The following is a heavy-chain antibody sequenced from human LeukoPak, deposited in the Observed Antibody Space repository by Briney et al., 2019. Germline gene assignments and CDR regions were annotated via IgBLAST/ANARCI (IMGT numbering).Heavy chain of an antibody. V-gene: IGHV1-2*02. D-gene: IGHD3-10*01. Sequence: ASVKVSCKASGYIFTGYHIHWVRQAPGQGLEWMGGNPKSGDTNYAQKFQGRVTMTRDTSITTAYMELSDLRSDDTAMYYCARLGGNLWSVSDIWGQGTMVTVSS. J-gene: IGHJ3*02. CDR2: NPKSGDT. CDR3: ARLGGNLWSVSDI. CDR1: GYIFTGYH.